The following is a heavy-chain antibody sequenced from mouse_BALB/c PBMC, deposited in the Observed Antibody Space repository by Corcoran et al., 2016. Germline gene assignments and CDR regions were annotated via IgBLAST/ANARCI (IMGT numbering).Heavy chain of an antibody. CDR2: ISYSGST. CDR3: ARYYYGSSDY. Sequence: SGYWNWIRKFPGNKLEYMGYISYSGSTYYNPSLKSRISITRDTSKNQYYLQLNSVTTEDTATYYCARYYYGSSDYWGQGTTLTVSS. J-gene: IGHJ2*01. CDR1: SGY. D-gene: IGHD1-1*01. V-gene: IGHV3-8*02.